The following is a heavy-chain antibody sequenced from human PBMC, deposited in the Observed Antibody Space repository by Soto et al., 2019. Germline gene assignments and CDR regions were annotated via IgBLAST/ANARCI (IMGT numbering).Heavy chain of an antibody. D-gene: IGHD3-10*01. V-gene: IGHV4-59*01. J-gene: IGHJ6*03. CDR3: ARGTYYYGSGSYILYYYYYMDV. CDR2: IYYSGST. CDR1: GGSISSYY. Sequence: QVQLQESGPGLVKPSETLSLTCTVSGGSISSYYWSWIRQPPGKGLEWIGYIYYSGSTNYNPSLKSRVTISVDTSKIQFSLKLSSVTAADTAVYYCARGTYYYGSGSYILYYYYYMDVWGKGTTVTVSS.